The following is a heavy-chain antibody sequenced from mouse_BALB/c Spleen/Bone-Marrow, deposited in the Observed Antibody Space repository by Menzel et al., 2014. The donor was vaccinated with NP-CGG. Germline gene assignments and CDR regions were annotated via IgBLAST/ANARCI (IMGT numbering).Heavy chain of an antibody. J-gene: IGHJ2*01. Sequence: QAQLQQSGAELVKPGASVKLSCKASGYTFTSYWMHWVKQRPGQGLEWIGEIDPSTGRTDYNKKFKSQATLTVDKSASTAYMHLSSLTSEDSAVYYCARINGYDYWGHDTTLTVSS. D-gene: IGHD2-2*01. V-gene: IGHV1S81*02. CDR3: ARINGYDY. CDR1: GYTFTSYW. CDR2: IDPSTGRT.